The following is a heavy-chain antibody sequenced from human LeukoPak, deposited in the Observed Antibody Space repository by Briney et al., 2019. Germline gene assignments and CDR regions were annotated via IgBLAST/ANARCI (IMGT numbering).Heavy chain of an antibody. J-gene: IGHJ4*02. CDR2: IYHSGST. CDR1: GGSISSGGYS. V-gene: IGHV4-30-2*01. D-gene: IGHD2-15*01. Sequence: SETLSLTCAVSGGSISSGGYSWSWIRQRPGKGLEWIGYIYHSGSTYYNPSLKSRVTISVDRSKNQFSLKLSSVTAADTAVYYCACLYCSGGSCHDYWGQGTLVTVSS. CDR3: ACLYCSGGSCHDY.